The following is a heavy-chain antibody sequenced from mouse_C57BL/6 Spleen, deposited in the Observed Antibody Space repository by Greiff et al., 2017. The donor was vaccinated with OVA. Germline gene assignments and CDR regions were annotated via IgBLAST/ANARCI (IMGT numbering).Heavy chain of an antibody. CDR3: ARGAQATFAY. D-gene: IGHD3-2*02. J-gene: IGHJ3*01. CDR1: GYTFTSYW. CDR2: IDPSDSYT. Sequence: QVQLQQPGTELVKPGASVKLSCKASGYTFTSYWMHWVKQRPGQGLEWIGEIDPSDSYTNYNQRFKGKSTLTVDKSSSTAYMQLSSLTSEDSAVYYCARGAQATFAYWGQGTLVTVSA. V-gene: IGHV1-69*01.